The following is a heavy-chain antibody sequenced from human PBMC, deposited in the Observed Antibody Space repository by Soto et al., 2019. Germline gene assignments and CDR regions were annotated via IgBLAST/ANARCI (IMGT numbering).Heavy chain of an antibody. Sequence: SETLSLTCAVSGGSISSSNWWSWVRQPPGTGLEWIGEIYHSGSTNYNPSLKSRVTISVDKSKNQFSLKLSSVTAADTAVYYCASLASSGWYGNYYYGMDVWGQGTTVTVSS. CDR3: ASLASSGWYGNYYYGMDV. V-gene: IGHV4-4*02. CDR1: GGSISSSNW. D-gene: IGHD6-19*01. CDR2: IYHSGST. J-gene: IGHJ6*02.